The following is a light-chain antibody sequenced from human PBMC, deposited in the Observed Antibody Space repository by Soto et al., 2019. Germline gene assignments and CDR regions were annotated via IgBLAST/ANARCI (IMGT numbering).Light chain of an antibody. CDR3: QQRRNWPRT. CDR2: DAS. Sequence: EIVLTQSPATLSLSPGERATLSCRASQSVSSDVSWYQQKPGQAPRLLLYDASNRATGIPARYSGSGSATDFTLTISCLEPEDFAVYYSQQRRNWPRTFGQGPKVEIK. V-gene: IGKV3-11*01. J-gene: IGKJ1*01. CDR1: QSVSSD.